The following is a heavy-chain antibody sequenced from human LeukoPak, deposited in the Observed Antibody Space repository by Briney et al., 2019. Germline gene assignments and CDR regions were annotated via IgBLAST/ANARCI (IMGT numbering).Heavy chain of an antibody. CDR3: ARDQGYTSEWLDY. J-gene: IGHJ4*02. CDR1: GNTFSNHG. CDR2: ISGFNGYT. D-gene: IGHD6-19*01. V-gene: IGHV1-18*01. Sequence: GASVKVSCKASGNTFSNHGISWVRQAPGQGLEWMGWISGFNGYTRYAQNLQGRVTMTTDTSTSTAYMELRSLISDDTAVYYCARDQGYTSEWLDYWGQGTLVTVSS.